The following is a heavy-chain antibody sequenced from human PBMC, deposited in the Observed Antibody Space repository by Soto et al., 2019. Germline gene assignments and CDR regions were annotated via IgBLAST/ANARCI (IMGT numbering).Heavy chain of an antibody. CDR2: INHSGSA. CDR1: GGSFSGYI. D-gene: IGHD6-19*01. Sequence: SETLSLTCDVYGGSFSGYIWTWIRQTPGKGLQWIGQINHSGSANYNPSLKSRVTISVHTSNSQFSLELSSVTAADTAVYYCARGLISFSRYAEGWYYFDFCGQGTQDTGSS. V-gene: IGHV4-34*01. J-gene: IGHJ4*02. CDR3: ARGLISFSRYAEGWYYFDF.